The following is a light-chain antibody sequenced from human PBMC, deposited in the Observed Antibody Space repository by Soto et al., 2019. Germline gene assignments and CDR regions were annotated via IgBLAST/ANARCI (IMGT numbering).Light chain of an antibody. CDR2: DNT. V-gene: IGLV1-40*01. Sequence: QSVLTQPPSVSGAPGQSVTISCSGTTSNLGAGYDVHWYQQLPGSAPKLLIYDNTKRPSGVPDRFSGSMSGTSASLAIRGLQAEDEGDYYSQTYDSNLGGSEVFGGGTKLTVL. J-gene: IGLJ2*01. CDR3: QTYDSNLGGSEV. CDR1: TSNLGAGYD.